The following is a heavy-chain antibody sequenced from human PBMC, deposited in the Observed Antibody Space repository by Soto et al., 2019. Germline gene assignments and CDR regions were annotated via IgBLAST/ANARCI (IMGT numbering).Heavy chain of an antibody. Sequence: GGSLRRSCAASGFSVTDHYMTWVRQAPGKGLEWVSVLYTGGSAYYGDSVKCRFTISRDSSTNTLYLQMNSLKVGDTAFYFCARSFNDWTTYFDYWSEGTLVTVSS. CDR2: LYTGGSA. CDR1: GFSVTDHY. V-gene: IGHV3-53*01. D-gene: IGHD3-9*01. CDR3: ARSFNDWTTYFDY. J-gene: IGHJ4*02.